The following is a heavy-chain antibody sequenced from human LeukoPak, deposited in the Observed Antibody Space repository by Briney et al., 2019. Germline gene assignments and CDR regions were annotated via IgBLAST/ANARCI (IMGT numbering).Heavy chain of an antibody. CDR3: AKEDSSGGRCYSLHY. V-gene: IGHV3-20*04. CDR1: GFTFDDYG. Sequence: GGSLRLSCAASGFTFDDYGMTWVRQTPGKGLEWVSTINWNGGSTAYADSVKGRFTISRDNAKNSLYLQMNSLRAEDAAVYYCAKEDSSGGRCYSLHYWGQGTLVTVSS. CDR2: INWNGGST. D-gene: IGHD2-15*01. J-gene: IGHJ4*02.